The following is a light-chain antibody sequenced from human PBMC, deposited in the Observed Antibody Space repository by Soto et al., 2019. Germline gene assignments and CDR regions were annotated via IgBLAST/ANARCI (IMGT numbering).Light chain of an antibody. CDR2: GAS. Sequence: EIVLTHSPATLSLSPGERATLSFRASQSVSNNYLAWYQQKPGQAPRIILFGASGRATGIPDRFSGSGSGTDFTLTISRLEPEDFAVYYCQQYGSSGTFGQGTKVDIK. CDR1: QSVSNNY. V-gene: IGKV3-20*01. J-gene: IGKJ1*01. CDR3: QQYGSSGT.